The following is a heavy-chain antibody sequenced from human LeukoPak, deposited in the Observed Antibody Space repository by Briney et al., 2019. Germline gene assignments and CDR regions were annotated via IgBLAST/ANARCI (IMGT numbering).Heavy chain of an antibody. CDR2: INHSGST. Sequence: SETLSLTCAVYGGPFSGYYWSWIRQPPGKGLEWIGEINHSGSTNYNPSLKSRVTISVDTSKNQFSLKLSSVTAADTAVYYCARERYDRRFDYWGQGTLVTVSS. V-gene: IGHV4-34*01. CDR1: GGPFSGYY. J-gene: IGHJ4*02. CDR3: ARERYDRRFDY. D-gene: IGHD3-9*01.